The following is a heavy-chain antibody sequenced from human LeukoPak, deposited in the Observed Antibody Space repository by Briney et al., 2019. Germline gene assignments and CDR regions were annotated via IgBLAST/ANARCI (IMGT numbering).Heavy chain of an antibody. Sequence: PSKTLSLTCAVYGGSFSGYYWTWIRQPPGRGLEWIGEINHSGSTNYNPSLKSRVTISVDTSKSQFSLKLNSVTAADTAMYYCARGRDPYWGQGTLVTVSS. CDR1: GGSFSGYY. CDR2: INHSGST. V-gene: IGHV4-34*01. J-gene: IGHJ4*02. CDR3: ARGRDPY. D-gene: IGHD5-24*01.